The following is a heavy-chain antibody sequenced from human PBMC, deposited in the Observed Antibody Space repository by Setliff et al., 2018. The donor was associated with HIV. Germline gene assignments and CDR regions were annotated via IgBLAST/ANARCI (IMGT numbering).Heavy chain of an antibody. J-gene: IGHJ6*02. Sequence: ASVKVSCKTSGYIFIRYYIFWVRQAPGQGLEWMGNINPHTGVTKYAEKFQGRVTMTRDTSINTIYTELSRLRSDDTAVYYCVRDLRDGFEEWFSTLDDGMDVWGQGTTVTVSS. CDR1: GYIFIRYY. V-gene: IGHV1-2*02. CDR2: INPHTGVT. CDR3: VRDLRDGFEEWFSTLDDGMDV. D-gene: IGHD3-3*01.